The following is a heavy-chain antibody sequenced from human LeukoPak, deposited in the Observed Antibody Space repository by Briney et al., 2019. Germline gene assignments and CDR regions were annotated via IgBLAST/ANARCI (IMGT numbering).Heavy chain of an antibody. J-gene: IGHJ4*02. V-gene: IGHV4-59*01. CDR1: GGSISSYY. CDR2: IYYSGST. Sequence: SETQSLTCTVSGGSISSYYWSWIRQPPGKGLEWIGYIYYSGSTNYNPSLKSRVTISVDTSKNQFSLKVSSVTAADTAVYYCANVPIAVAGTSEGYWGQGILVTVSS. D-gene: IGHD6-19*01. CDR3: ANVPIAVAGTSEGY.